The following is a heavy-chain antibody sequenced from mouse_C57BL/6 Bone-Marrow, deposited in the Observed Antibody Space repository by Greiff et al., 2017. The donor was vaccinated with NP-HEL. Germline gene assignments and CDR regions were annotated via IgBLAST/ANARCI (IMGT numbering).Heavy chain of an antibody. CDR2: ISSGGSYT. Sequence: EVQLVESGGDLVKPGGSLKLSCAASGFTFSSYGMSWVRQTPDKRLEWVATISSGGSYTYYPDSVKGRFTISRDNAKNTLYLQMSSLKSEDTAMYYCARRVYYYGSSYWGQGTLVTVSA. D-gene: IGHD1-1*01. CDR1: GFTFSSYG. V-gene: IGHV5-6*01. J-gene: IGHJ3*01. CDR3: ARRVYYYGSSY.